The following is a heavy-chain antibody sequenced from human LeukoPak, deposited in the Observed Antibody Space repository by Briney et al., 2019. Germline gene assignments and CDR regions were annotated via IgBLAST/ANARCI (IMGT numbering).Heavy chain of an antibody. Sequence: SETLSLTCAVSGGSISSTNWWTWVRQPPGKGLEWIGSIYYSGSTYYNPSLKSRVTISVDTSKNQFSLKLSSVTAADTAVYYCAGHTQLNLWWFDPWGQGTLVTVSS. CDR3: AGHTQLNLWWFDP. D-gene: IGHD6-13*01. V-gene: IGHV4-4*02. J-gene: IGHJ5*02. CDR2: IYYSGST. CDR1: GGSISSTNW.